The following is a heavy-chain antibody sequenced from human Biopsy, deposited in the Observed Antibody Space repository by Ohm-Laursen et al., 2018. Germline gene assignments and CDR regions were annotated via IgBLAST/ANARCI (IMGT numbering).Heavy chain of an antibody. J-gene: IGHJ3*01. CDR1: GFTFSGYG. D-gene: IGHD1-26*01. V-gene: IGHV3-33*01. CDR3: ARLNSGTYDASDL. CDR2: IWYDGTDK. Sequence: SLRLSCTASGFTFSGYGMHWVRQAPGKGLEWVAVIWYDGTDKFYADSVKGRFTISRDNSKSTLYLHMNSLRAADTAVYYCARLNSGTYDASDLWGQGTMVIVSS.